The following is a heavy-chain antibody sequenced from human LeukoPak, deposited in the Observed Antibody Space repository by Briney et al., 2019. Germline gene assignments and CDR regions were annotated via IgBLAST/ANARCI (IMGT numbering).Heavy chain of an antibody. Sequence: SETLSLTCTVSGGSISSYYWSWIRQPAGKGLEWIGRIHTRGSTNYNPSFKSRVTMSGDTSKNQISLKLSSVTAADTAVYYCARGQYYYDSSGYYPFYYWGQGTLVTVSS. V-gene: IGHV4-4*07. J-gene: IGHJ4*02. CDR2: IHTRGST. CDR1: GGSISSYY. D-gene: IGHD3-22*01. CDR3: ARGQYYYDSSGYYPFYY.